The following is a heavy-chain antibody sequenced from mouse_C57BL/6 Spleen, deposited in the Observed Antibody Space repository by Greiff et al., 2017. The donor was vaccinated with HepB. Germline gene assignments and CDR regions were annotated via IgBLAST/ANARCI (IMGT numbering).Heavy chain of an antibody. J-gene: IGHJ4*01. CDR2: IHPSDSDT. CDR3: AIDGYYPYYAMDY. CDR1: GYTFTSYW. V-gene: IGHV1-74*01. D-gene: IGHD2-3*01. Sequence: VQLQQPGAELVKPGASVKVSCKASGYTFTSYWMHWVKQRPGQGLEWIGRIHPSDSDTNYNQKFKGKATLTVDKSSSTAYMQLSSLPSEDSAVYYCAIDGYYPYYAMDYWGQGTSVTVSS.